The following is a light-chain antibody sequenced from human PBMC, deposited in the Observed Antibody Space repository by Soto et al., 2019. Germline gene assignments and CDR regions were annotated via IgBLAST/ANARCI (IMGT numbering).Light chain of an antibody. J-gene: IGKJ4*01. CDR3: QQYHDWPLT. CDR2: DVS. CDR1: QSVSSN. V-gene: IGKV3D-15*01. Sequence: EIVMTQCPATLSVSPGERATLSCRPSQSVSSNFAWYQQRPAQAPRLLIYDVSTRATGVPTRFSGSGSGTEFTLTISSLQSEDFAVYYCQQYHDWPLTFGGGTKVDIK.